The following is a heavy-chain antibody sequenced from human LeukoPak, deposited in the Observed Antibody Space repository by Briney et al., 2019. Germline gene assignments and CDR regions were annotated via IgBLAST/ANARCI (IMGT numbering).Heavy chain of an antibody. CDR1: GFTFNNYA. V-gene: IGHV3-23*01. CDR3: TKDGYGSGSYFPYALDI. Sequence: GGSLRLSCAASGFTFNNYAMTWVRQSPGKGLEWVSAITGSGDSTYYADSVKSRFTISRDNSKNTLYLQMNSLRAEDTAVYYCTKDGYGSGSYFPYALDIWGQGTLVTVSS. D-gene: IGHD3-10*01. J-gene: IGHJ3*02. CDR2: ITGSGDST.